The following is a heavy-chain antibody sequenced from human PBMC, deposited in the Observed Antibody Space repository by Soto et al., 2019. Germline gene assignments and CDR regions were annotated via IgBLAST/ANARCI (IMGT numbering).Heavy chain of an antibody. D-gene: IGHD6-19*01. CDR2: ISYDGSNK. J-gene: IGHJ5*02. V-gene: IGHV3-30-3*01. CDR3: ARDLYSSGWQYSWWFDP. Sequence: VGSLRLSCAASGFTFSSYAMHWVRQAPGKGLEWVAVISYDGSNKYYADSVKGRFTISRDNSKNTLYLQMNSLRAEDTAVYYCARDLYSSGWQYSWWFDPWGQGTLVTVSS. CDR1: GFTFSSYA.